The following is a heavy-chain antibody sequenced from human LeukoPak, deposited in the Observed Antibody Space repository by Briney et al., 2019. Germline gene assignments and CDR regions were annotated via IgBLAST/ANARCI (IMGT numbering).Heavy chain of an antibody. CDR3: ARTHEYSVYSGSFYFDY. D-gene: IGHD1-26*01. V-gene: IGHV1-2*04. J-gene: IGHJ4*02. CDR2: INLNNGGT. CDR1: GYTFTAYY. Sequence: GASMKVSCKASGYTFTAYYMHWVRQAPGQGLEWMGWINLNNGGTNYAQKFQGWVTMTRDTSISTAYMELSRLRSEDTAVYYCARTHEYSVYSGSFYFDYWGQGTLVTVSS.